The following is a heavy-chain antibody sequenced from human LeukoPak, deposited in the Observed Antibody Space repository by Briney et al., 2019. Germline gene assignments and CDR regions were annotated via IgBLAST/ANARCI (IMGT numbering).Heavy chain of an antibody. J-gene: IGHJ4*02. CDR2: VYYNGNT. CDR1: GGSVSSSSYY. D-gene: IGHD3-10*01. Sequence: SETLSLTCSVSGGSVSSSSYYWVWIRQPPGKGLDWVGSVYYNGNTYYNPSLKSRITISLDTSKNQFSLNLRSVTAADTAVYYCARDVKAGSGIDYWGQGTLVTVSS. V-gene: IGHV4-39*07. CDR3: ARDVKAGSGIDY.